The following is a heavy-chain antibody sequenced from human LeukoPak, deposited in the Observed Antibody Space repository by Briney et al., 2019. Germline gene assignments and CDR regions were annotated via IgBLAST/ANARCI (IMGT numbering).Heavy chain of an antibody. CDR1: GFTFRTSW. D-gene: IGHD1-20*01. J-gene: IGHJ6*03. Sequence: GGSLRLSCGASGFTFRTSWMNWVRQAPGKGLEWVASINPDGSEKYSVDSVKGRFTISRDNAKNSLYLQMNSLRAEDTAVYYCARTCMTGSYYYYYMDVWGKGTTVTISS. CDR3: ARTCMTGSYYYYYMDV. V-gene: IGHV3-7*01. CDR2: INPDGSEK.